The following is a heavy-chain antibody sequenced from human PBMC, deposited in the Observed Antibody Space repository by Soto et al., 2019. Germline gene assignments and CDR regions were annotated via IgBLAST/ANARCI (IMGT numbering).Heavy chain of an antibody. V-gene: IGHV3-30*18. CDR2: ISYDGSNK. D-gene: IGHD6-13*01. Sequence: GGSLRLSCAASGFTFSSYGMHWVRQAPGKGLEWVAVISYDGSNKYYADSVKGRFTISRDNSKNTLYLQMNSLRAEDTAVYYCAKDGTFASSSPSSGGYYYGMDVWGQGTTVTVSS. CDR3: AKDGTFASSSPSSGGYYYGMDV. J-gene: IGHJ6*02. CDR1: GFTFSSYG.